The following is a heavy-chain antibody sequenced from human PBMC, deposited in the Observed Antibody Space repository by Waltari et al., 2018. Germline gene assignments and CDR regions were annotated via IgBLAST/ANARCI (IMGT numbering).Heavy chain of an antibody. V-gene: IGHV3-21*01. J-gene: IGHJ5*02. D-gene: IGHD1-7*01. Sequence: EVQLVESGGGLVKPGGSLRLSCAASGFTFSSYSMNWVRQAPGKGVEWVSSISSSSSYIYYADAVKGRFTISRDNAKNSLYLQMNSLRAEDTAVYYCARGPGIITGTTWGQGTLVTVSS. CDR1: GFTFSSYS. CDR2: ISSSSSYI. CDR3: ARGPGIITGTT.